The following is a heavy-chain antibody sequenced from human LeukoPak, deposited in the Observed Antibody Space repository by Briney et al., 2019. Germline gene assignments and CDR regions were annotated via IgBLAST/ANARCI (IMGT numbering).Heavy chain of an antibody. CDR2: ISAYNGNT. J-gene: IGHJ4*02. Sequence: ASAKVSCKASGYTFTSYGISWVRQAPGQGLEWMGWISAYNGNTNYAQKLQGRVTMTTDTSTSTAYMELRSLRSDDTAVYYCARDPPYCGGDCYSGEFDYWGQGTLVTVSS. CDR1: GYTFTSYG. V-gene: IGHV1-18*01. D-gene: IGHD2-21*02. CDR3: ARDPPYCGGDCYSGEFDY.